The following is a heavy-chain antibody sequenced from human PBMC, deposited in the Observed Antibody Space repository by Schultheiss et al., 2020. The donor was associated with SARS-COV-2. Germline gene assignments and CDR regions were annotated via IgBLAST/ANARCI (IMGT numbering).Heavy chain of an antibody. CDR1: GFTFSSYS. CDR3: AKEVGSSGG. J-gene: IGHJ3*01. D-gene: IGHD6-19*01. CDR2: ISYDGSNK. Sequence: GGSLRLSCAASGFTFSSYSMNWVRQAPGKGLEWVAVISYDGSNKYYADSVKGRFTISRDNAKNSLYLQMNSLRAEDTALYYCAKEVGSSGGWGQGTMVTVSS. V-gene: IGHV3-30*18.